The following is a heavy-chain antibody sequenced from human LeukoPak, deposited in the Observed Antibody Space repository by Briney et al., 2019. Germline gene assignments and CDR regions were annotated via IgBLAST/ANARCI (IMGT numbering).Heavy chain of an antibody. CDR1: GGTFSSYA. CDR3: AREVDSSSWYYFDY. Sequence: ASXXVSCKASGGTFSSYAISWVRQAPGQGLEWMGRIIPIFGTANYAQKFQSRVTITTDESTSTAYMELSSLRSEDTAVYYCAREVDSSSWYYFDYWGQGTLVTVSS. CDR2: IIPIFGTA. D-gene: IGHD6-13*01. J-gene: IGHJ4*02. V-gene: IGHV1-69*05.